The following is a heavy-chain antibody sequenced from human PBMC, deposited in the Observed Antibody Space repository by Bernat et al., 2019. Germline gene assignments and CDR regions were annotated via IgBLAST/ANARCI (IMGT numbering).Heavy chain of an antibody. V-gene: IGHV3-23*01. CDR1: GFTFSSYA. CDR3: AKEASGWGLLGRGYFQH. J-gene: IGHJ1*01. D-gene: IGHD1-26*01. CDR2: ISGSGGST. Sequence: EVQLLESGGGLVQPGGSLRLSCAASGFTFSSYAMSWVRQAPGKGLEWVSAISGSGGSTYYADSGKGRFTISRDNSKNTLYLQMNSLRAEDTAVYYCAKEASGWGLLGRGYFQHWGQGTLVTVSS.